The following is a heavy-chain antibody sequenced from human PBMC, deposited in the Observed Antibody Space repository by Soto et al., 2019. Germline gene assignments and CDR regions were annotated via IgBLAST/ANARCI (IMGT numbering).Heavy chain of an antibody. V-gene: IGHV4-30-4*01. D-gene: IGHD6-6*01. CDR1: GGSISSGDYY. Sequence: QVQLQESGPGLVKPSQTLSLTCTVSGGSISSGDYYWSWIRQPPGKGLEWIGYIYYSGSTYYNPSLKSRVXXSXDXYKNQFSLKLSSVTAADTAVYYCARGGGRSSIRFDYWGQGTLVTVSS. CDR3: ARGGGRSSIRFDY. J-gene: IGHJ4*02. CDR2: IYYSGST.